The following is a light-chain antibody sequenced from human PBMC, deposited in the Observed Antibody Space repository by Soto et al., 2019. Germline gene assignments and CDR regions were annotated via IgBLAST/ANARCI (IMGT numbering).Light chain of an antibody. CDR3: QQHNKWPPWT. CDR2: GAS. V-gene: IGKV3-15*01. CDR1: QSVSSN. J-gene: IGKJ1*01. Sequence: EMVMTQSPATLSVSPGERATLSCRASQSVSSNLAWYQQKPGQAPRLLMYGASTRATGVPARFSGGGYGTELTLTISSLQSEDFAVYYCQQHNKWPPWTFGQGTKVEVK.